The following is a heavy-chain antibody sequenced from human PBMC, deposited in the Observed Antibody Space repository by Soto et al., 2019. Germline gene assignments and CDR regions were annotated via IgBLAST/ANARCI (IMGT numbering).Heavy chain of an antibody. Sequence: EVQLLESGGGLVQPGGSLRLSCAASGFTFSNYAMSWVRQAPGKGLEWVSTISTSGGSTYSADSVKGRFTISRDNSKNTLYLQMNSLRAEDTAVYYWARDCLGASTYGSYYFDYWGQGTLVTVSS. J-gene: IGHJ4*02. V-gene: IGHV3-23*01. D-gene: IGHD3-10*01. CDR2: ISTSGGST. CDR3: ARDCLGASTYGSYYFDY. CDR1: GFTFSNYA.